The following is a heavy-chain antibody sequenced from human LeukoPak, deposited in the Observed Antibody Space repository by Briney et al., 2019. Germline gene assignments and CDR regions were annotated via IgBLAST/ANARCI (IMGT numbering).Heavy chain of an antibody. D-gene: IGHD2-21*02. CDR2: INHSGST. V-gene: IGHV4-34*01. Sequence: SETLSLTCAVYGGSFSGYYWSWIRQPPGKGLEWMGEINHSGSTNYNPSLKSRVTISVDTPKNQFSLKLSSVTAADTAVYYCARVRVAYCGGDCYLWGQGTLVTVSS. CDR3: ARVRVAYCGGDCYL. CDR1: GGSFSGYY. J-gene: IGHJ4*02.